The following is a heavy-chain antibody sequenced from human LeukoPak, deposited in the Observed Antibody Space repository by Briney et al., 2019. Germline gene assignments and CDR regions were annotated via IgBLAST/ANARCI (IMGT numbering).Heavy chain of an antibody. V-gene: IGHV4-31*03. J-gene: IGHJ4*02. CDR3: ARGISHRKNFDY. CDR1: DGSISSGGYY. Sequence: SETLSLTCTVSDGSISSGGYYWSWIRQHPGKGLEWIGYIYYSGSTYYNPSLKSRVTISVDTSKNQFSLKLSSATAADTAVYYCARGISHRKNFDYWGQGTLVTVSS. D-gene: IGHD3-3*02. CDR2: IYYSGST.